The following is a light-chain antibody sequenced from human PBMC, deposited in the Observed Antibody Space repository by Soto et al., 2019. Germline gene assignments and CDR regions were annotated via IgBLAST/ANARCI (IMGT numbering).Light chain of an antibody. CDR2: DAS. V-gene: IGKV1-13*02. CDR1: QGITSA. Sequence: AIQLTQSPSSLSASVGDRVTITCRARQGITSALAWYQQKPGKAPKLLIYDASSLESGVPSRFSGSSSGIDFTLAISCLRPEDCANYYCQQLNTYPPTFGGGTKVEIK. J-gene: IGKJ4*01. CDR3: QQLNTYPPT.